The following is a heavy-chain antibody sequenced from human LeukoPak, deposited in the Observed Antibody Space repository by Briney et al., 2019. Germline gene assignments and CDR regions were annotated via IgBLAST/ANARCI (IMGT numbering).Heavy chain of an antibody. CDR1: GGSISGYY. J-gene: IGHJ4*02. D-gene: IGHD3-10*01. V-gene: IGHV4-59*12. CDR3: ARVGADGSGFLFDY. Sequence: SETLSLTCTVSGGSISGYYWSWIRQPPGKGLEWIGYIYYSGSTNYNPSLRSRVTISVDTSKNQFSLKLSSVTAADTAVYYCARVGADGSGFLFDYWGQGTLVTVSS. CDR2: IYYSGST.